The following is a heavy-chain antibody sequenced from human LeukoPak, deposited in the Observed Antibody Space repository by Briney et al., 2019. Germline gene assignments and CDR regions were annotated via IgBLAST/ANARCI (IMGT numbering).Heavy chain of an antibody. D-gene: IGHD3-10*01. V-gene: IGHV3-53*01. J-gene: IGHJ4*02. Sequence: GGSLRLSCAASGFTVSSNYMSWVRQAPGKGLEWVSVIYSGGSTYYADSVKGRFTISRDNSKNTLYLQMNSLRAEDTAVYYCASYPAPYYGSGSYLYHWDEGTLVTVSS. CDR1: GFTVSSNY. CDR3: ASYPAPYYGSGSYLYH. CDR2: IYSGGST.